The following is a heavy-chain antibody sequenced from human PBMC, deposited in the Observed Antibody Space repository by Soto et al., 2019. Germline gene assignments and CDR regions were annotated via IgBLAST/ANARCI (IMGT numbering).Heavy chain of an antibody. V-gene: IGHV4-39*02. CDR1: GDSISSSSYY. J-gene: IGHJ5*02. Sequence: SETLSLTCTVSGDSISSSSYYWGWIRQPPGKGLEWIGSIYFGGSTYYKPSLKSRVTISVDTSKNQFSLKLSSVTAAETAVYYCARDSFGDHNWFDPWGQGTLVTVS. D-gene: IGHD3-10*01. CDR2: IYFGGST. CDR3: ARDSFGDHNWFDP.